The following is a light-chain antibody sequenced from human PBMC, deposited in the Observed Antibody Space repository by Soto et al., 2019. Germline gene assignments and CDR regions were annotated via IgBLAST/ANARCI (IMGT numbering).Light chain of an antibody. V-gene: IGLV8-61*01. CDR2: STN. CDR3: VLYMGSGIWV. CDR1: SGSVSTSYY. J-gene: IGLJ3*02. Sequence: QTVVTQEPSFSVSPGRTVTLTCGLSSGSVSTSYYPSWYQQTPGQAPRTLIYSTNTRSSGVPDRFSGSILGNKAALTLTGAQADYESDYYCVLYMGSGIWVFGGGTKLTVL.